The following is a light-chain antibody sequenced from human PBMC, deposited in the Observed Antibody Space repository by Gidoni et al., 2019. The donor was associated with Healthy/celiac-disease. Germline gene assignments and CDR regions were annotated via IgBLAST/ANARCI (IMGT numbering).Light chain of an antibody. CDR2: DAS. CDR3: QQRSNWPLLT. Sequence: EIVFTPSPATLSLSPGERATLSCRASQSVSSYLAWYQQKPGQAPRLLIYDASNRATGIPARFSGSGSGTDFTLTISSLEPEDFAVYYCQQRSNWPLLTFXGXTKVEIK. V-gene: IGKV3-11*01. CDR1: QSVSSY. J-gene: IGKJ4*01.